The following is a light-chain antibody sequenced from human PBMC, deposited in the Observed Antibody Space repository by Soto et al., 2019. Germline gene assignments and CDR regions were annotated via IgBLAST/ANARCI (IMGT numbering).Light chain of an antibody. CDR1: QSVYSN. J-gene: IGKJ1*01. Sequence: EVVMTQSPATLSVSPGERATLSCGASQSVYSNLAWYQEKTGQAPRLLIYGASTRATGIADRFSGSGSGTEFTLTISRLQSEDFAVYYCQQYNNCPQTFGQGTKV. CDR2: GAS. V-gene: IGKV3-15*01. CDR3: QQYNNCPQT.